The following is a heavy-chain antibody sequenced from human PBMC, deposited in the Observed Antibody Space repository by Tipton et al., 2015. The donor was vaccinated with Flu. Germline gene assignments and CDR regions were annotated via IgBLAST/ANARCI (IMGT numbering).Heavy chain of an antibody. CDR3: AREIVVYYYYYMDV. CDR2: IYYSGST. D-gene: IGHD3-22*01. CDR1: GGSISSYY. V-gene: IGHV4-59*12. Sequence: TLSLTCTVSGGSISSYYWSWIRQPPGKGLEWIGYIYYSGSTNYNPSLKSRVTISVDTSKNQFSLKLSSVTAADTAVYYCAREIVVYYYYYMDVWGKGTTVTVSS. J-gene: IGHJ6*03.